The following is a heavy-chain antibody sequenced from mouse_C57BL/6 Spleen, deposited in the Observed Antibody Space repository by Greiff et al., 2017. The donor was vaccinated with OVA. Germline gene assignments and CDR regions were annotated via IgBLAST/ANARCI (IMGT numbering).Heavy chain of an antibody. CDR2: INPSSGYT. CDR1: GYTFTSYT. D-gene: IGHD1-1*01. J-gene: IGHJ2*01. CDR3: ARGFITTVVEYFDY. V-gene: IGHV1-4*01. Sequence: QVQLQQSGAELARPGASVKMSCKASGYTFTSYTMHWVKQRPGQGLEWIGYINPSSGYTKYNQKFKDKATLTADKSSSTAYMQLSSLTSEDSAVYYGARGFITTVVEYFDYWGQGTTLTVSS.